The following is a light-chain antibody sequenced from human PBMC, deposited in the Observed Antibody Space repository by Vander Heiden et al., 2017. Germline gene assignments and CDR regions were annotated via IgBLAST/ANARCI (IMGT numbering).Light chain of an antibody. V-gene: IGKV3-15*01. CDR1: QSVSSN. J-gene: IGKJ2*01. Sequence: EIVMTQSPATLSVSPGERATLSCRASQSVSSNLAWYQQKLGQAPRLLIYGGYIRAAGIPARISGSGSGTEFTLTISSLQSEDFSLYYCQHYHRWPHTFGQGTKLEIK. CDR3: QHYHRWPHT. CDR2: GGY.